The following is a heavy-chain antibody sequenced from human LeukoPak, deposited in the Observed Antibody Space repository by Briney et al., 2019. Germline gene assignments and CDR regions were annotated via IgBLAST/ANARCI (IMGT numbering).Heavy chain of an antibody. Sequence: PSETLSLTCTVSGGSISSSSYYWGWIRQPPGKGLEWIGSIYYSGSTYYNPSLKSRVTISVDTSKNQFCLKLSSVTAADTAVYYCARQITIFGVVPRFDPWGQGTLVTVSS. CDR1: GGSISSSSYY. D-gene: IGHD3-3*01. CDR2: IYYSGST. J-gene: IGHJ5*02. CDR3: ARQITIFGVVPRFDP. V-gene: IGHV4-39*01.